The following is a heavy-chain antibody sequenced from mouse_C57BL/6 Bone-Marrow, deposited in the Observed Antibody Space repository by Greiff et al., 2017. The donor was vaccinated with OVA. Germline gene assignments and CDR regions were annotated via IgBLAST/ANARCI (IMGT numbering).Heavy chain of an antibody. D-gene: IGHD1-1*01. J-gene: IGHJ3*01. V-gene: IGHV8-8*01. CDR2: IWWDDDK. Sequence: QVTLKESGPGILQPSQTLSLTCSFSGFSLSTFGMGVGWIRQPSGKGLEWLAHIWWDDDKYYNPALKSRLTISKDTSKNQVFLKIANVDTADTATYYCARLIYYYGSSCFAYWGQGTLVTVSA. CDR1: GFSLSTFGMG. CDR3: ARLIYYYGSSCFAY.